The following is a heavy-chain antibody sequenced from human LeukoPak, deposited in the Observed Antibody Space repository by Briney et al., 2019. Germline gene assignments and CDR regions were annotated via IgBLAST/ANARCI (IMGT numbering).Heavy chain of an antibody. CDR3: ARGYSSVLDY. CDR2: IYYSGST. CDR1: GGSISSSSYY. D-gene: IGHD6-19*01. V-gene: IGHV4-39*01. Sequence: SETLSLTCTVSGGSISSSSYYWGWIRQPPGKGLEWIGSIYYSGSTYYNPSLKSRVTISVDTSKNQFSLKLSSVTAADTAVYYCARGYSSVLDYWGQGTLVTVSS. J-gene: IGHJ4*02.